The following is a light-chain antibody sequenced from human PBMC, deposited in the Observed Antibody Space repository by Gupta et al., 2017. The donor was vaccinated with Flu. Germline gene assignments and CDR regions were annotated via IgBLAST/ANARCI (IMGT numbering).Light chain of an antibody. J-gene: IGKJ2*01. CDR1: QPITTY. V-gene: IGKV1-39*01. Sequence: QLTQSPSSLSASVGDSVTISCRASQPITTYLNWYQQKPGKAPKLLIYTSSNLQSGVPSRFSGRGSGTDFTVTITNLQPEDFATYYCQQSYSTPYTFAQGTKLEI. CDR2: TSS. CDR3: QQSYSTPYT.